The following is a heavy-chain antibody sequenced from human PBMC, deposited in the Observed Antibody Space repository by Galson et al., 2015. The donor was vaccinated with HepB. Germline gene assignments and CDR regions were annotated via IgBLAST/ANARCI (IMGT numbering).Heavy chain of an antibody. V-gene: IGHV3-66*02. CDR2: IYSGGST. J-gene: IGHJ4*02. D-gene: IGHD2-2*01. Sequence: SLRLSCAASGFTFSSYAMSWVRQAPGKGLEWVSVIYSGGSTYYADYVKGRFTISRDNSKNTLYLQMNSPRAEDTAVYYCAIVGGDGYWGQGTLVTVSS. CDR3: AIVGGDGY. CDR1: GFTFSSYA.